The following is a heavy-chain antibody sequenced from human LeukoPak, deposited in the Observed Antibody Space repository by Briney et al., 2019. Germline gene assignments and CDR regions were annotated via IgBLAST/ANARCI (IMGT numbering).Heavy chain of an antibody. J-gene: IGHJ4*02. CDR1: GFTFSTYA. CDR2: IRGSGDST. V-gene: IGHV3-23*01. D-gene: IGHD3-22*01. CDR3: ARDRGRYYDSRGXXXXXYXDS. Sequence: GGSLRLSCAASGFTFSTYAVNWVRQAPGKGLEWVSTIRGSGDSTYYADSGKGRFTLSRDNSKDTLYLQMSSVRVDDTAVYYCARDRGRYYDSRGXXXXXYXDSWGXGILVTV.